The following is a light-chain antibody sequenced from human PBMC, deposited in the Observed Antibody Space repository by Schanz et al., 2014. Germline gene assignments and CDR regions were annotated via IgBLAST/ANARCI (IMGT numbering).Light chain of an antibody. Sequence: DVVMTQSPDSLAVSLGERATINCKSSQSVLYSSNNKNYLAWYQQKPGQPPKLLIYWASTRESGVPDRFSGSGSGTDFTLTISSLQAEDVAVYYCQQYHDWPPLTFGGGTKVEI. CDR3: QQYHDWPPLT. CDR1: QSVLYSSNNKNY. V-gene: IGKV4-1*01. CDR2: WAS. J-gene: IGKJ4*01.